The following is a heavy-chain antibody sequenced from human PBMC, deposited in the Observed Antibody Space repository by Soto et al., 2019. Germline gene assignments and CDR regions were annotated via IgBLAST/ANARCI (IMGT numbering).Heavy chain of an antibody. CDR3: ARGGGVTTPGDDY. J-gene: IGHJ4*02. D-gene: IGHD4-4*01. CDR2: IYHSGST. Sequence: QLQLQESGSGLVKPSQTLSLTCAVSGGSINTATHSWSWIRQPPGKGLEWIGYIYHSGSTYYNPSGTRRVLRATDMSNTQFSLRRSSVAAADTAVYYCARGGGVTTPGDDYWGQGILVTVSS. CDR1: GGSINTATHS. V-gene: IGHV4-30-2*01.